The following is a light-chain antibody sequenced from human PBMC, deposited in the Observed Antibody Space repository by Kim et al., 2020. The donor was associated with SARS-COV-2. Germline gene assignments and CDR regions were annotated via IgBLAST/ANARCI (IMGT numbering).Light chain of an antibody. CDR1: QSVSSN. J-gene: IGKJ2*01. V-gene: IGKV3-15*01. Sequence: SVSPGERSPLSGRARQSVSSNLAWYQQKPGQAPRLLIYGASTRATGIPARFSGSGSGTEFTLTISSLQSEDFAVYYCQQYNNWPYTFGQGTKLEI. CDR3: QQYNNWPYT. CDR2: GAS.